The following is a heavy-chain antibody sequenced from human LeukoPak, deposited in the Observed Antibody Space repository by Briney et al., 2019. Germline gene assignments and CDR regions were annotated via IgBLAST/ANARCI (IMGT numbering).Heavy chain of an antibody. V-gene: IGHV1-18*01. Sequence: GASVKVSCKASGYTFTSYGISWVRQAPGQGLEWMGWISAYNGNTNYAQKLQGRVTMTTDTSTSTAYMELRSLRSDDTAVYYCARDAPTTVVTPPIAVDYWGQGTLVTVSS. CDR1: GYTFTSYG. CDR3: ARDAPTTVVTPPIAVDY. J-gene: IGHJ4*02. CDR2: ISAYNGNT. D-gene: IGHD4-23*01.